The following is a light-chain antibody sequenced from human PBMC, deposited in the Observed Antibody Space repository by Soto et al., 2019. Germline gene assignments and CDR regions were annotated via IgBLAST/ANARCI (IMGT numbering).Light chain of an antibody. J-gene: IGKJ1*01. V-gene: IGKV1-39*01. CDR2: DAS. CDR3: QQSYSSPGT. CDR1: QTIDKY. Sequence: IQMTQSPSSLSASVGVRVTITCRASQTIDKYLNWYQHIPGRAPKLLIYDASSLQSGVPTRFSGSGGGTYFTLTIISLPHDDFATYYCQQSYSSPGTFGRGTRVE.